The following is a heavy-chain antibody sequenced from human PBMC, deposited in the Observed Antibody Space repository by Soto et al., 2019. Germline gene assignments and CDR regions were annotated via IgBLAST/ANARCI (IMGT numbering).Heavy chain of an antibody. Sequence: QVQLVQSGAEVRKPGASVKVSCKSSGYTFINHGIFWVRQAPGQGLEWMAWIYPYNGHTNYAQKVLGRVTLTTDTSTSTAYMDLRSLTSDDTAIYYCARDLKGADGGGYWGQGTLVTVSS. CDR1: GYTFINHG. CDR2: IYPYNGHT. J-gene: IGHJ4*02. D-gene: IGHD1-26*01. CDR3: ARDLKGADGGGY. V-gene: IGHV1-18*01.